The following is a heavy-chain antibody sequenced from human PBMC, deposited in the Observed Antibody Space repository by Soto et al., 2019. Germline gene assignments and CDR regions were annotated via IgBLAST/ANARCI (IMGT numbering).Heavy chain of an antibody. CDR3: AREVAAPYYYDGMDV. V-gene: IGHV4-31*03. Sequence: QVQLQESGPGLVKPSQTLSLTCTVSGGSISSGGYFWSWIRQHPGKGLEWIGFIYYSGSTYYNPSLKSRVTISVDTSKNQCSLKLSSVTAADTAVYYCAREVAAPYYYDGMDVWGQGTTVTVSS. CDR1: GGSISSGGYF. CDR2: IYYSGST. J-gene: IGHJ6*02. D-gene: IGHD1-26*01.